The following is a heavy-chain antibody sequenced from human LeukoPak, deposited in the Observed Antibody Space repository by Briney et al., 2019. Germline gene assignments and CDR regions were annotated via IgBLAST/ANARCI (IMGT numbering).Heavy chain of an antibody. Sequence: ASVKVSCKASGYGFSDYYMHWVRQAPGQGLEYMGWINPNSGDNSCAQKFQCRVSMTRDTSITTLYMELTSLRSDDTAVYFCARGGGIQSCGGKTCFRGFVYWGQGTLVTVSS. CDR3: ARGGGIQSCGGKTCFRGFVY. CDR2: INPNSGDN. D-gene: IGHD2-21*01. J-gene: IGHJ4*02. CDR1: GYGFSDYY. V-gene: IGHV1-2*02.